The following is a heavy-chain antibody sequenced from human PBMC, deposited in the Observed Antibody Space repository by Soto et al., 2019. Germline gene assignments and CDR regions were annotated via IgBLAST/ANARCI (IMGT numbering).Heavy chain of an antibody. Sequence: ASVKVSCKTSGYIFTNYYIHWVRQAPGQGLEWVGRINPGGGTTTYAQKFQGRVTVTTDTSISTAYMELSRLRSDDTAVYYCARAGKDGEFDYWGQGTLVTVSS. CDR3: ARAGKDGEFDY. D-gene: IGHD3-10*01. V-gene: IGHV1-46*01. J-gene: IGHJ4*02. CDR1: GYIFTNYY. CDR2: INPGGGTT.